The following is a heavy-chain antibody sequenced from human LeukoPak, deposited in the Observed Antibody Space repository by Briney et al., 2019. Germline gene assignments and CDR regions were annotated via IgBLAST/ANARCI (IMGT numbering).Heavy chain of an antibody. CDR1: GDSISSSSYY. CDR3: ARRLNRGYSFIYQGAFDI. CDR2: IYYSGGT. J-gene: IGHJ3*02. V-gene: IGHV4-39*01. Sequence: PSETLSLTCTVSGDSISSSSYYWGWIRQPPGKGLEWIESIYYSGGTYYNPSLKSRVTISVDTSKNQFSLKLSSVTAADTAVYYCARRLNRGYSFIYQGAFDIWGQGTTVTVSS. D-gene: IGHD5-18*01.